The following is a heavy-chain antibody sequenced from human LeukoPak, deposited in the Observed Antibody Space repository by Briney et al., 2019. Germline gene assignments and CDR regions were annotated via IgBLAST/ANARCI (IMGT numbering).Heavy chain of an antibody. D-gene: IGHD6-6*01. CDR2: INHSGST. J-gene: IGHJ5*02. Sequence: SETLSLTCAVYGGSFSGYYWSWIRQPPGKGLEWIGEINHSGSTNYNPSLKSRVTISVDTSKNQFSLKLSSVTAADTAVYYCVESIAARRVWFDPWGQGTLVTVSS. V-gene: IGHV4-34*01. CDR1: GGSFSGYY. CDR3: VESIAARRVWFDP.